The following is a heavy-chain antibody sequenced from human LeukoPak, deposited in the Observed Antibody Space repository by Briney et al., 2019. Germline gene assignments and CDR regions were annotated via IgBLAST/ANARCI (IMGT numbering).Heavy chain of an antibody. V-gene: IGHV1-69*13. CDR1: GGTFSSYA. CDR3: ARGGSTSCCPRTTREYYYYGMDV. CDR2: IIPIFGTA. D-gene: IGHD2-2*01. Sequence: GASVKVSCKASGGTFSSYAISWVRQAPGQGLEWMGGIIPIFGTANYAQKFQGRVTITADESTSTAYIELSSLRSEDTAVYYCARGGSTSCCPRTTREYYYYGMDVWGKGTTVTVSS. J-gene: IGHJ6*04.